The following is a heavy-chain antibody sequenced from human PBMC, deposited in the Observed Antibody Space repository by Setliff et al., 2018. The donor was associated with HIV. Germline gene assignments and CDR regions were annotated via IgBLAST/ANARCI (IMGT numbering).Heavy chain of an antibody. Sequence: SETLSLTCTVSGGSISSDGFYWSWIRQHPGEGLEWIGYISYSGSTYYNPSLKTRVTISVDTSKNHFSLNLTSVTAADTAIYYCARNGVGDAPFDSWGQGTLVTVSS. V-gene: IGHV4-31*03. D-gene: IGHD3-3*01. CDR1: GGSISSDGFY. J-gene: IGHJ4*02. CDR3: ARNGVGDAPFDS. CDR2: ISYSGST.